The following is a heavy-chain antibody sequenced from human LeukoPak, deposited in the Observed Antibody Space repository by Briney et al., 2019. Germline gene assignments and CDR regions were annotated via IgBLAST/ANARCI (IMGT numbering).Heavy chain of an antibody. CDR2: LWYDGSSR. CDR1: GFTLRDYW. V-gene: IGHV3-33*08. J-gene: IGHJ3*02. CDR3: ARPYYSSAWYGDAFDI. Sequence: GGSLRLSCAASGFTLRDYWMTWIRQAPGKGLEWVAVLWYDGSSRYYADSVKGRFTISRDNSKNTLYLQMNSLRAEDSAVYYCARPYYSSAWYGDAFDIWGQGTMVTVSS. D-gene: IGHD6-19*01.